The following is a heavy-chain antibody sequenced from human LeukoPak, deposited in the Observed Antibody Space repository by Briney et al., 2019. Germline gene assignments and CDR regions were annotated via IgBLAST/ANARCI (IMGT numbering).Heavy chain of an antibody. CDR3: ARDLDSRFDS. CDR1: GYSFTNYL. D-gene: IGHD3-22*01. V-gene: IGHV5-51*01. CDR2: IYPADSDT. Sequence: GESLKISCKGSGYSFTNYLIGWARQMTGKGLEWMGIIYPADSDTRDSPSFQGQVTISACTSINTAYLQWTSLKASDTAMYYCARDLDSRFDSWGQGTLVTVSS. J-gene: IGHJ4*02.